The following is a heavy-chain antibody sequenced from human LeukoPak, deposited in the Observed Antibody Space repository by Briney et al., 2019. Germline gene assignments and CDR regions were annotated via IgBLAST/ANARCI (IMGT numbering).Heavy chain of an antibody. V-gene: IGHV4-39*07. CDR1: GGSISSSSYY. D-gene: IGHD6-19*01. CDR2: IYYSGST. Sequence: SETLSLTCTVSGGSISSSSYYWGWIRQPPGKGLEWIGSIYYSGSTYYNPSLKSRVTISVDTSKNQLSLKLSSVTAADTAVYYCARGFEYSSAYYFDYWGQGTLVTVSS. CDR3: ARGFEYSSAYYFDY. J-gene: IGHJ4*02.